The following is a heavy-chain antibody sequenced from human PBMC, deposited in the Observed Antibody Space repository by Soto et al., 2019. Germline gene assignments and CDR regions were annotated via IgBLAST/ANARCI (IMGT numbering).Heavy chain of an antibody. D-gene: IGHD2-21*01. V-gene: IGHV4-31*03. CDR3: AASCVACGGFNYHGMDV. CDR2: IYYSGTT. CDR1: GGSISSGGYY. J-gene: IGHJ6*02. Sequence: QVQLQESGPGLVKPSQTLSLTCTVSGGSISSGGYYWYWIRQHPGKGLEWIGYIYYSGTTYYNPSLKSRVTISVDTSKNQFSLKLSSVTAADTAVYYCAASCVACGGFNYHGMDVWGQGTTVIVSS.